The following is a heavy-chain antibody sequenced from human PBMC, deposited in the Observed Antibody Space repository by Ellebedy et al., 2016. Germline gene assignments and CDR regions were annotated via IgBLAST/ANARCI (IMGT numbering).Heavy chain of an antibody. J-gene: IGHJ4*02. CDR1: GIAFSDFF. CDR2: ISAGGETT. Sequence: GGSLRLSXATSGIAFSDFFMGWVRRAPGKGLEWVATISAGGETTYLADSVRGRFTVSRDNSKSILYLHMNNLRADDTAVYYCRQGHYFDQWGQGALVTVSS. V-gene: IGHV3-23*01. CDR3: RQGHYFDQ.